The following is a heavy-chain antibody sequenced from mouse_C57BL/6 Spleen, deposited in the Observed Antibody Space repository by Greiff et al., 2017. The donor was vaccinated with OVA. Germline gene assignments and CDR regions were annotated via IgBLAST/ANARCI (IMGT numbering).Heavy chain of an antibody. D-gene: IGHD1-1*01. CDR1: GFTFSSYA. Sequence: EVKLMESGGGLVKPGGSLKLSCAASGFTFSSYAMSWVRQTPEKRLEWVATISDGGSYTYYPDNVKGRFTISRDNAKNNLYLQMSHLKSEDTAMYYCARDPRGSTFDYWGQGTTLTVSS. CDR3: ARDPRGSTFDY. CDR2: ISDGGSYT. J-gene: IGHJ2*01. V-gene: IGHV5-4*01.